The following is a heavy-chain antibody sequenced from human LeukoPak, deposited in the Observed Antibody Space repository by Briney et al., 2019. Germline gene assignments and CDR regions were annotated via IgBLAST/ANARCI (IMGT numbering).Heavy chain of an antibody. J-gene: IGHJ5*02. CDR2: IYYSGST. CDR1: GGSISSSSYY. CDR3: ARDKWAIFGVVMGNWFDP. Sequence: SETLSLTCTVSGGSISSSSYYWGWIRQPPGKGLERIGSIYYSGSTYYNPSLKSRVTISVDTSKNQFSLKLSSVTAADTAVYYCARDKWAIFGVVMGNWFDPWGQGTLVTVSS. D-gene: IGHD3-3*01. V-gene: IGHV4-39*07.